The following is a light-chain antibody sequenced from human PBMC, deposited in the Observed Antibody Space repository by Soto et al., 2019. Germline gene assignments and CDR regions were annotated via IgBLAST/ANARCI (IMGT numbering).Light chain of an antibody. CDR3: QLFYGTLWT. V-gene: IGKV4-1*01. J-gene: IGKJ1*01. CDR1: QSVLYSSNNKNN. CDR2: WVT. Sequence: DIVMTQSPDSLAVSLGERATINCKSSQSVLYSSNNKNNLAWYQQKPGQPPKLLIFWVTTRESGVPDRFSGSASGTDFTLSISSLQAEDVGVYNCQLFYGTLWTFGQGTKVEIK.